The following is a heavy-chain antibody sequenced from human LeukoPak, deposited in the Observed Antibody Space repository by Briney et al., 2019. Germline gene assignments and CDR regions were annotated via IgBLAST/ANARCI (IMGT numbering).Heavy chain of an antibody. CDR3: ARVSSGWYYFDY. CDR2: ISSSGSTI. Sequence: PGGSLRLSCAASGFTFSSYEMNWVRQAPGKGLEWVSYISSSGSTIYYADSVKGRFTISRDNAKNSLYLQMNGLRAEDTAVYYCARVSSGWYYFDYWGQGTLVTVSS. D-gene: IGHD6-19*01. J-gene: IGHJ4*02. V-gene: IGHV3-48*03. CDR1: GFTFSSYE.